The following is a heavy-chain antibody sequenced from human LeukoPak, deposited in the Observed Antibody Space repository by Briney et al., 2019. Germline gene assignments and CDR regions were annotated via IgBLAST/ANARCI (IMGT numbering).Heavy chain of an antibody. CDR1: GYTFTGYY. CDR3: ARDRVVVAATQYVRWFDP. V-gene: IGHV1-2*02. CDR2: INPNSGGT. Sequence: ASVKVSCKASGYTFTGYYMHWVRQAPGQGLEWMGWINPNSGGTNYAQKFQGRVTMTRDTSISTAYMGLSRLRSDDTAVYYCARDRVVVAATQYVRWFDPWGQGTLVTVSS. D-gene: IGHD2-15*01. J-gene: IGHJ5*02.